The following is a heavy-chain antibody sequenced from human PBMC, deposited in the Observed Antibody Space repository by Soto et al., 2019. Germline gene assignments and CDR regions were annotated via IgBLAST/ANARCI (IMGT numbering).Heavy chain of an antibody. V-gene: IGHV4-39*02. Sequence: SETLSLTCTVSGGSSSSTSYYWGWIRQPPGKGLEWIGSIYSSGNTYYNPSLKSRVTISVDTSKSHLSLKLSRLRSDDTAVYYCARGVAAREAYFDYWGQGTLVTVSS. CDR3: ARGVAAREAYFDY. J-gene: IGHJ4*02. D-gene: IGHD6-6*01. CDR1: GGSSSSTSYY. CDR2: IYSSGNT.